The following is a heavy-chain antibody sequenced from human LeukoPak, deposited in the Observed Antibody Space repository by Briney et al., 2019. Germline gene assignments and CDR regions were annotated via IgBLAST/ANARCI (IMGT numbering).Heavy chain of an antibody. CDR3: AKDMGSSSWYDPADY. CDR1: GFTFSSYS. J-gene: IGHJ4*02. D-gene: IGHD6-13*01. V-gene: IGHV3-21*01. Sequence: PGGSLRLSCAASGFTFSSYSMNWVRQAPGKGLEWVSSISSSSSYIYYTDSVKGRFTLSRDNAKKSLYLQMNSLRAEDTAVYCCAKDMGSSSWYDPADYWGQGTLVTVSS. CDR2: ISSSSSYI.